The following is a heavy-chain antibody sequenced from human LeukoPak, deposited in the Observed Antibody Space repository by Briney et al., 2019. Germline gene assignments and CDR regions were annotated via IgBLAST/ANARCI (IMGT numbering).Heavy chain of an antibody. V-gene: IGHV1-8*02. J-gene: IGHJ5*02. CDR3: ARGSYFCTSCSQNWFDP. D-gene: IGHD2-2*01. CDR2: MNPNSGNT. CDR1: GYIFTSYG. Sequence: ASVKVSCKASGYIFTSYGINWVRQATGQGLEWMGWMNPNSGNTGYAQKFQGRVTMTRNTSISTAYMELSSLRSEDTAVYYCARGSYFCTSCSQNWFDPWGQGTLVTVSS.